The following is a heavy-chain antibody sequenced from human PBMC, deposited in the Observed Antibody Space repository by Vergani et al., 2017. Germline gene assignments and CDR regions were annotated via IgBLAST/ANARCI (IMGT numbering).Heavy chain of an antibody. CDR2: FKTYNGNT. D-gene: IGHD6-19*01. J-gene: IGHJ4*02. CDR3: ARGTSGWLSDY. CDR1: GYTFTSHG. Sequence: QLVQSGAEVKKPGASVKVSCKASGYTFTSHGISWVRQAPGQGLEWMGWFKTYNGNTNYAQKFQGRVTLTTDTSTNTAYMDLRSLRSDDTAVYYCARGTSGWLSDYWGQGTLVTVSS. V-gene: IGHV1-18*04.